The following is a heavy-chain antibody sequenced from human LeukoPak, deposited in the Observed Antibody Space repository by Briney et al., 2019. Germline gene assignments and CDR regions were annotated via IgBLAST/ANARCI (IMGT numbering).Heavy chain of an antibody. D-gene: IGHD2-8*02. Sequence: SETLSLTCSVSGGAISSSSYYWGWIRQPPGKGLEWIGSIYYSGSAYYNPSLKSRATISVDTSKNQFSLKLSSVTAADTAVYYCARQKGDRYWAFDYWGQGTLVTVSS. V-gene: IGHV4-39*01. CDR3: ARQKGDRYWAFDY. CDR2: IYYSGSA. CDR1: GGAISSSSYY. J-gene: IGHJ4*02.